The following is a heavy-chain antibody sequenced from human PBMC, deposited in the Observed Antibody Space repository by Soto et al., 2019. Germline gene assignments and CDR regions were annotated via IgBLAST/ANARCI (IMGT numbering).Heavy chain of an antibody. D-gene: IGHD6-19*01. CDR3: ARSIQEDIGVAGAKDTWFDP. J-gene: IGHJ5*02. V-gene: IGHV1-69*02. CDR2: ITPILDVA. Sequence: QVQLVQSGAEVKRPGSSVKVSCQTSGGTFRTYTINWVRQAPGQGLEWMGRITPILDVANYAQKFQGRVTITADKSTSTSHMELRSLRSEDTAVDYCARSIQEDIGVAGAKDTWFDPWGQGTLVTVSS. CDR1: GGTFRTYT.